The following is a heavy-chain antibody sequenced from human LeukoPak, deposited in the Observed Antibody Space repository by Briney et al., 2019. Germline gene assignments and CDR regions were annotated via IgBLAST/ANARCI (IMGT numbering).Heavy chain of an antibody. CDR3: ARQIAVAGRDAFGI. Sequence: SETLSLTCTVSGGSISSYYWSWIRQPPGKGLEWIGYIYYSGSTNYNPSLKSRVTISVDTSKNQFSLKLSSVTAADTAVYYCARQIAVAGRDAFGIWGQGTMVTVSS. CDR1: GGSISSYY. V-gene: IGHV4-59*01. J-gene: IGHJ3*02. D-gene: IGHD6-19*01. CDR2: IYYSGST.